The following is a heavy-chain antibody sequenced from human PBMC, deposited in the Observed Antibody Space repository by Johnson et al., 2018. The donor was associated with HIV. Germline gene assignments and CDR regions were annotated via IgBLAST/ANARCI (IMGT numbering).Heavy chain of an antibody. V-gene: IGHV3-30*02. Sequence: VQLVESGGGLIQPGGSLRLSCAASGFTVSSNYMSWVRQAPGKGLEWVAFIRYDRSNKYYADSVKGRFTISRDNSKNTLYLQMNSLRAEDTAVYYCARDRYYDSSGPHAFDIWGQGTMVTVSS. CDR1: GFTVSSNY. D-gene: IGHD3-22*01. CDR2: IRYDRSNK. J-gene: IGHJ3*02. CDR3: ARDRYYDSSGPHAFDI.